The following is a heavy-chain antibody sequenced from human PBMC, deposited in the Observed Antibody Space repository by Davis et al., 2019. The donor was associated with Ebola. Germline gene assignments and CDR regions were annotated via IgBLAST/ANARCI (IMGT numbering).Heavy chain of an antibody. CDR3: ARDRNWGCEY. CDR1: GFTFSSYG. CDR2: IRPDGSDK. J-gene: IGHJ4*02. V-gene: IGHV3-30*02. D-gene: IGHD7-27*01. Sequence: GGSLRLSCAASGFTFSSYGMHWVRQAPGKGLEWVAFIRPDGSDKYYADSMKGRFTASRDNSRNTLYLQMNGLRPEDTAIYYCARDRNWGCEYWGQGTLVTVSS.